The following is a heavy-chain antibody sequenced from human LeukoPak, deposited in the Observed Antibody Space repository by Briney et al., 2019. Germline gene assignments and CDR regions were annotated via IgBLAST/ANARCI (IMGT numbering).Heavy chain of an antibody. CDR2: ISGSGGST. CDR1: GYTFSNYG. J-gene: IGHJ4*02. V-gene: IGHV3-23*01. CDR3: TTDREFYDTSGNRY. Sequence: GGSLRLSCAVSGYTFSNYGMSWVRQAPGKGLEWVSAISGSGGSTYYADSVKGRFTISRDNSKNTLYLQMNSLKTEDTAVYYCTTDREFYDTSGNRYWGQGTLVTVSS. D-gene: IGHD3-22*01.